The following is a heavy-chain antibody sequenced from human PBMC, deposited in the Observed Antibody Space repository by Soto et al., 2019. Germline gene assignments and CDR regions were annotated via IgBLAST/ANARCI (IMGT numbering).Heavy chain of an antibody. CDR2: IYYSGST. Sequence: SDTLSLTCTVSGDSISTYYWNWIRQPPGKGLEWIGNIYYSGSTNYNPSLKSRVTISIDTSKNQFSLNLSSVTAADTAVYYCARSSGNYFCAIRNWGQGALVTVSS. D-gene: IGHD1-26*01. V-gene: IGHV4-59*01. J-gene: IGHJ4*02. CDR1: GDSISTYY. CDR3: ARSSGNYFCAIRN.